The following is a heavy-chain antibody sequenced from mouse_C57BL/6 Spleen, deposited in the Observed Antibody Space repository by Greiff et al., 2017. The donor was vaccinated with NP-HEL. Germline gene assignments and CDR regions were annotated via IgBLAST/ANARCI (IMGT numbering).Heavy chain of an antibody. V-gene: IGHV1-81*01. CDR1: GYTFTSYG. J-gene: IGHJ3*01. Sequence: QVQLKQSGAELARPGASVKLSCKASGYTFTSYGISWVKQRTGQGLEWIGEIYPRSGNTYYNEKFKGKATLTADKSSSTAYMELRSLTSEDSAVYFCARSDGYQFAYWGQGTLVTVSA. D-gene: IGHD2-3*01. CDR3: ARSDGYQFAY. CDR2: IYPRSGNT.